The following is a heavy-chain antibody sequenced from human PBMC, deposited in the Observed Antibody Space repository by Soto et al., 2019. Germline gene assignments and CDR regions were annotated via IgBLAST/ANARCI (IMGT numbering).Heavy chain of an antibody. CDR1: GGSISSSSYY. CDR3: ARLTYGDYRRFGYYHYGIAV. D-gene: IGHD4-17*01. V-gene: IGHV4-39*01. J-gene: IGHJ6*02. Sequence: SETLSLTCTVSGGSISSSSYYWGWIRQPPGKGLEWIGSIYYSGSTYYNPSLKSRVTISVDTSKNQFSLKLSSVTAADTAVYYCARLTYGDYRRFGYYHYGIAVWGQGTTVTGSS. CDR2: IYYSGST.